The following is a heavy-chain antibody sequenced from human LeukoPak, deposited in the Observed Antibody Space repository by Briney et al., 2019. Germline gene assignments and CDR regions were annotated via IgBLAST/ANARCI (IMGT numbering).Heavy chain of an antibody. J-gene: IGHJ4*02. V-gene: IGHV3-64D*09. CDR3: VKDLRGGGYYTSFDY. CDR2: INTNGDDT. Sequence: GGSLRLSCSASAFTFSTNAMHSVRQAPGKGLEHVSTINTNGDDTYYADSVKGRFTISRDNSKRTLYLQMSSLRAEDTAVYYCVKDLRGGGYYTSFDYWGQGTLVTVSS. CDR1: AFTFSTNA. D-gene: IGHD3-10*01.